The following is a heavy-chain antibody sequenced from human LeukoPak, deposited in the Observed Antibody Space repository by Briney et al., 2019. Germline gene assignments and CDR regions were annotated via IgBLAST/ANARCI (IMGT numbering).Heavy chain of an antibody. J-gene: IGHJ4*02. Sequence: LGESWKISGMGSGYSFTSYCGGGLGQMPGKGRGGMGIIYPGDADTRYSPSCQGQVTISADTSISTAYLQWSSLNASDAAMYYCAIGLAAAGYNHFDYWGQGTPVTVSS. CDR2: IYPGDADT. CDR3: AIGLAAAGYNHFDY. V-gene: IGHV5-51*01. CDR1: GYSFTSYC. D-gene: IGHD6-13*01.